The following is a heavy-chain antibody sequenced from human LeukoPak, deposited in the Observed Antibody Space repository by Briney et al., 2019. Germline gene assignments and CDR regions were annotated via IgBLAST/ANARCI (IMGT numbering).Heavy chain of an antibody. CDR1: GFTFSYYG. V-gene: IGHV3-30*02. CDR2: TRYDESKK. D-gene: IGHD1-26*01. Sequence: GGSLRLSCAASGFTFSYYGMHWVRQAPGKGLEWWAFTRYDESKKFYGDSVKGRFTISRDNSKNTLYLQMNSLRTEDTAVYYCAKSHLPNAYSGTYYCDYWGQGTLVTVSS. CDR3: AKSHLPNAYSGTYYCDY. J-gene: IGHJ4*02.